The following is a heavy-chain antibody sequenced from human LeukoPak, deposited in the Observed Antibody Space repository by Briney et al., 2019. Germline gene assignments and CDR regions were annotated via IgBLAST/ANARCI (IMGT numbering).Heavy chain of an antibody. CDR3: ATSSSGRKDAFDV. D-gene: IGHD3-22*01. Sequence: GASVKVSCKASGFTSNSYYITWLRQAPGHGLEWMGCISDYSGHTIYSRELQGRASMTIDISSNTAYLEVRTLKSGDTAVYFCATSSSGRKDAFDVWGQGTMVIVSS. CDR1: GFTSNSYY. CDR2: ISDYSGHT. J-gene: IGHJ3*01. V-gene: IGHV1-18*01.